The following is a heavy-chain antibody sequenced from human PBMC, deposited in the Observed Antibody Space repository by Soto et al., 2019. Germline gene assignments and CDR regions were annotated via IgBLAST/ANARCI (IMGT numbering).Heavy chain of an antibody. D-gene: IGHD4-4*01. CDR1: GFTFSSYA. Sequence: EVQLVESGGGLVQPGGSLRLSCAASGFTFSSYAMSWVRQAPGKGLEWVSSISGRGGNTYYADSVKGRFTISRDNSKNTLYLQMNSLRVEDTAVYYCAKERTVTTADFDYWGQGTLVTVSS. V-gene: IGHV3-23*04. J-gene: IGHJ4*02. CDR2: ISGRGGNT. CDR3: AKERTVTTADFDY.